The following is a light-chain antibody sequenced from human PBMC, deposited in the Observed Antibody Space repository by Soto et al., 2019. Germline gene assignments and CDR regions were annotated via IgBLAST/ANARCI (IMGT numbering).Light chain of an antibody. CDR3: QPLGSSPPFT. V-gene: IGKV3-20*01. CDR2: GAS. Sequence: EIVLTQSPGTLSLSPGERAILSCRASQSVDSRYLAWYQQRPGQAPRLLIYGASSRATGIPDRFSGSGSGTDFTLTISRLDPEDFAVYYWQPLGSSPPFTFGPGTKVDIK. J-gene: IGKJ3*01. CDR1: QSVDSRY.